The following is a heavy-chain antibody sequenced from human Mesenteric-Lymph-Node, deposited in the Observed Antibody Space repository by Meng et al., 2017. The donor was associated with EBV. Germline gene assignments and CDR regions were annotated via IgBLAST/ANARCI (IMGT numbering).Heavy chain of an antibody. CDR3: ARDPMTIVGVIIGTWFLDP. D-gene: IGHD3-3*01. CDR2: VDPSGRRT. J-gene: IGHJ5*02. CDR1: GYIFSSFF. V-gene: IGHV1-46*01. Sequence: VKLVQSGAEVKKPGASVKVSCKTSGYIFSSFFIHWVRQAPGQGLEWMGIVDPSGRRTRYAQQFQGRVTMTSDVYTTTVYMELSSLRSEDTAVYYCARDPMTIVGVIIGTWFLDPWGQGTLVTVSS.